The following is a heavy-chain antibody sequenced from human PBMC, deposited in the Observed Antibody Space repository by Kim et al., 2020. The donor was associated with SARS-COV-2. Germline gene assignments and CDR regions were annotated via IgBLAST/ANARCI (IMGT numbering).Heavy chain of an antibody. CDR1: GFTFSSYG. D-gene: IGHD6-13*01. J-gene: IGHJ4*02. Sequence: GGSLRLSCAASGFTFSSYGMHWVRQAPGKGLEWVAVIWYDGSNKYYADSVKGRFTISRDNSKNTLYLQMNSLRAEDTAVYYCAKDGAIAAAGHFGYWGQGTLVTVSS. V-gene: IGHV3-33*06. CDR2: IWYDGSNK. CDR3: AKDGAIAAAGHFGY.